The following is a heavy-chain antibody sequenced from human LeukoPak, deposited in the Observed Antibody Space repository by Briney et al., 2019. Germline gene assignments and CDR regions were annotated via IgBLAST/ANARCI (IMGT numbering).Heavy chain of an antibody. J-gene: IGHJ4*02. D-gene: IGHD6-13*01. CDR3: ATVRSAAGIPQPFDY. Sequence: ASVKVSCKVSGYTLTELSMHWVRQAPGRGLEWMGGFDPEDGETIYAQKFQGRVTMTEDTSTDTAYMELSSLRSEDTAVYYCATVRSAAGIPQPFDYWGQGTLVTVSS. V-gene: IGHV1-24*01. CDR1: GYTLTELS. CDR2: FDPEDGET.